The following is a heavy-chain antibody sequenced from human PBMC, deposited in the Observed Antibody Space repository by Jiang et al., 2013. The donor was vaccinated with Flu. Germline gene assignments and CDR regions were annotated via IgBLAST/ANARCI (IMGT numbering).Heavy chain of an antibody. CDR1: GFTFDDYA. J-gene: IGHJ4*02. CDR2: ISWNSGSI. CDR3: AKDMGSTLPRAGGIDY. V-gene: IGHV3-9*01. Sequence: VQLLESGGGLVQPGRSLRLSCAASGFTFDDYAMHWVRQAPGKGLEWVSGISWNSGSIGYADSVKGRFTISRDNAKNSLYLQMNSLRAEDTALYYCAKDMGSTLPRAGGIDYWGQGTLVTVSS. D-gene: IGHD3-10*01.